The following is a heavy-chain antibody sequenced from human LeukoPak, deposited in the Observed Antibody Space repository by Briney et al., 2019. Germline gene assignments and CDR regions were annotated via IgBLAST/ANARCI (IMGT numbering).Heavy chain of an antibody. J-gene: IGHJ4*02. CDR1: GFTFSSHW. CDR3: AKVALFSGYYPPFDY. V-gene: IGHV3-30*18. D-gene: IGHD3-22*01. CDR2: ISYDGSNE. Sequence: GGSLRLSCAASGFTFSSHWMSWVRQAPGKGLEWVAVISYDGSNEYYADSVKGRFTISRDNSKNTLFLQMNSLRPEDTAVYHCAKVALFSGYYPPFDYWGQGTLVTVSS.